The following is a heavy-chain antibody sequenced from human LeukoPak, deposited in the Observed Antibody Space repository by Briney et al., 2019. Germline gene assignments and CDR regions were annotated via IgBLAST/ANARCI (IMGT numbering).Heavy chain of an antibody. Sequence: SETLSVTCTVSGGSISSYYWSWIRQPPGKGLEWIGYIYYSGSTNYNPSLKSRVTISVDTSKNQFSLKLSSVTAADTAVYYCARGTYYYGSGSYEVFDPWGQGTLVTVSS. CDR2: IYYSGST. D-gene: IGHD3-10*01. CDR1: GGSISSYY. V-gene: IGHV4-59*01. CDR3: ARGTYYYGSGSYEVFDP. J-gene: IGHJ5*02.